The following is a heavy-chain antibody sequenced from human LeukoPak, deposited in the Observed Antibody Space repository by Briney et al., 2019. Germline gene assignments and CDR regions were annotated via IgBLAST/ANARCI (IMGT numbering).Heavy chain of an antibody. J-gene: IGHJ4*02. D-gene: IGHD6-25*01. V-gene: IGHV4-4*08. CDR1: GVSLSTYY. CDR3: AILRLQRVGPYFDY. Sequence: SETLSLTLSFSGVSLSTYYWSWIRQSPGKGLEWIGHIYSSGNTDYNSSLKSRVSISVDTSKSHFSPSLSPVAGAGTAVQYCAILRLQRVGPYFDYWGQGILVTVSS. CDR2: IYSSGNT.